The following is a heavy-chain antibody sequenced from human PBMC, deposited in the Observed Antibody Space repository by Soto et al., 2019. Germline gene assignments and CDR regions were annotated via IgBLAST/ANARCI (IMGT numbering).Heavy chain of an antibody. CDR1: GGSISSYY. D-gene: IGHD3-16*02. CDR2: IYYSGST. V-gene: IGHV4-59*01. CDR3: ARATYWAITFGGVIADAFDI. J-gene: IGHJ3*02. Sequence: SETLSLTCTVSGGSISSYYWSWIRQPPGKGLEWIGYIYYSGSTNYNPSLKSRVTISVDTSKNQFSLKLSSVTDADTAVYYCARATYWAITFGGVIADAFDIWGQGTMVTVSS.